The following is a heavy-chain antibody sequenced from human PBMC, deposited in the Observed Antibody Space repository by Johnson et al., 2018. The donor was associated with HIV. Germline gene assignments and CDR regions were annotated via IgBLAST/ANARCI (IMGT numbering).Heavy chain of an antibody. CDR2: INEDGSEE. CDR1: GFTFSNYW. D-gene: IGHD5-18*01. J-gene: IGHJ3*02. CDR3: AREWHGQLWDDAFDI. V-gene: IGHV3-7*01. Sequence: VQLVESGGGVVQRGGSLRLSCAASGFTFSNYWMSWVRQAPGKGLEWVANINEDGSEEYYVDSVKGRFTISRDNAKNSLNLQLNSLRAEDTAVYYCAREWHGQLWDDAFDIWGQGTTVTVSS.